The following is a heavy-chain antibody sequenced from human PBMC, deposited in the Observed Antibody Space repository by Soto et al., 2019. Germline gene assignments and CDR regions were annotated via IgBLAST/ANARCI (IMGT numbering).Heavy chain of an antibody. CDR2: IDPSDSYT. J-gene: IGHJ4*02. CDR3: ARHESYGSGSYYNPFDY. Sequence: GESLKISCKGSGYSFTSYWISWVRQMPGKGLGWMGRIDPSDSYTNYSPSFQGHVTISADKSISTAYLQWSSLRASDTAMYYCARHESYGSGSYYNPFDYWGQGTLVTVSS. CDR1: GYSFTSYW. D-gene: IGHD3-10*01. V-gene: IGHV5-10-1*01.